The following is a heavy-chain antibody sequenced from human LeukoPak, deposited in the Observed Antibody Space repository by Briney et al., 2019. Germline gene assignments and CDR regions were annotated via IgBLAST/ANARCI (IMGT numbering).Heavy chain of an antibody. Sequence: PGGSLRLSCAASGFTFSSYAMSWVRQAPGKGLEWVSTISGSIGSTYYADSVKGRFTISRDNSKNTLCLQMNSLRAEDTAVYYCAKAPGMSRYYYMDVWGKGTTVTVSS. CDR1: GFTFSSYA. J-gene: IGHJ6*03. D-gene: IGHD5/OR15-5a*01. V-gene: IGHV3-23*01. CDR2: ISGSIGST. CDR3: AKAPGMSRYYYMDV.